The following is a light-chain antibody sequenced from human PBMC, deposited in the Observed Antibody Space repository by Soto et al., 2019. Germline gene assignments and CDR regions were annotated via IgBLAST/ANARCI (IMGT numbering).Light chain of an antibody. J-gene: IGKJ5*01. CDR2: GAS. V-gene: IGKV3-11*01. Sequence: DIVFSQPPVTLSLSQGDRATLCCSASQGIIRYLAWYQQKPGQTPRLLIFGASTRATGIPARFSGSGSGTEFTLTISSVEPEDFAVYICQQRSNRPPTFGEGTRLEIK. CDR1: QGIIRY. CDR3: QQRSNRPPT.